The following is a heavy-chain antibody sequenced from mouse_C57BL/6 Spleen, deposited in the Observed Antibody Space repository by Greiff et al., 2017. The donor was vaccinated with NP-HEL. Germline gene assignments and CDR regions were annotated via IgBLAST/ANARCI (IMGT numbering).Heavy chain of an antibody. CDR3: ARHHYGNFYYFDY. Sequence: QVQLKESGPGLVAPSQSLSITCTVSGFSLTSYGVHWVRQPPGKGLEWLVVIWSDGSTTYNSALKSRLSISKDNSKSQVFLKMNSLQTDDTAMYYCARHHYGNFYYFDYWGQGTTLTVSS. D-gene: IGHD2-1*01. CDR1: GFSLTSYG. CDR2: IWSDGST. J-gene: IGHJ2*01. V-gene: IGHV2-6-1*01.